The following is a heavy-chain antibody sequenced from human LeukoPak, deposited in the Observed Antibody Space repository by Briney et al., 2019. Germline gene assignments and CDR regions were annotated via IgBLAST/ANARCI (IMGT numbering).Heavy chain of an antibody. CDR3: AGYYDFWSGYSDY. J-gene: IGHJ4*02. Sequence: GGSLRLSCAASGFTFSSYAMHWVRQAPDKGLEWVAVISYDGSDKYYADSVKGRFTISRDNSKNTLYLQMNSLRAEDTAVYYCAGYYDFWSGYSDYWGQGTLVTVSS. CDR2: ISYDGSDK. D-gene: IGHD3-3*01. V-gene: IGHV3-30-3*01. CDR1: GFTFSSYA.